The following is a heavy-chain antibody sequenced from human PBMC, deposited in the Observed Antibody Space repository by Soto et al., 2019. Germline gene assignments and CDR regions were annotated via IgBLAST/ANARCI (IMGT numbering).Heavy chain of an antibody. Sequence: GGSLRLSCAASGFTFDDYAMHWVRQAPGKGLEWVSGISWNSGSIGYADSVKGRFTISRDNAKNSLYLQMNSLRAEDTALYYCAKAKLYDILTDHQYYFDYWGQGTLDTVPS. CDR1: GFTFDDYA. D-gene: IGHD3-9*01. CDR3: AKAKLYDILTDHQYYFDY. J-gene: IGHJ4*02. CDR2: ISWNSGSI. V-gene: IGHV3-9*01.